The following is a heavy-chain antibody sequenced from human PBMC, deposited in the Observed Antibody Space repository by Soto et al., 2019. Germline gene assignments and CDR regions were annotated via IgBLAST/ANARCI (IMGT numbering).Heavy chain of an antibody. CDR3: AGVIASAADFDY. V-gene: IGHV1-18*01. Sequence: QVQLVQSGAEVKKPGASVKVSCTASGYTFTSYGLSWVRQAPGQGLEWMGWISAYNRNTDYAQKLQGSVTMTTDTTNSTANMDLRSLRYEDTAVFDCAGVIASAADFDYWGQGTLVTVSS. CDR2: ISAYNRNT. J-gene: IGHJ4*02. CDR1: GYTFTSYG. D-gene: IGHD2-15*01.